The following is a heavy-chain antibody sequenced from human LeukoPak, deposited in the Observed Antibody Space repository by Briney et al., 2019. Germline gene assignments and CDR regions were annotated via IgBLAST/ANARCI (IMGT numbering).Heavy chain of an antibody. CDR2: ISSSSYI. D-gene: IGHD3-10*01. CDR1: GFTFSSYS. Sequence: GGSLRLSCAAPGFTFSSYSMNWVRQAPGKGLEWVSSISSSSYIYYADSVKGRFTISRDNAKNSLYLQMNSLRAEDTAVYYCARESRGLYGSPYWYFDLWGRGTLVTVSS. V-gene: IGHV3-21*01. J-gene: IGHJ2*01. CDR3: ARESRGLYGSPYWYFDL.